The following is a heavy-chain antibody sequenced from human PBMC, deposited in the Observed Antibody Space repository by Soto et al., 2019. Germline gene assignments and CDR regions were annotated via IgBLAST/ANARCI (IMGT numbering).Heavy chain of an antibody. D-gene: IGHD2-8*01. V-gene: IGHV4-30-4*08. J-gene: IGHJ4*02. CDR2: IYYSGIT. Sequence: SETLSLTCTVSGGSIRSANYYWCWIRQHPGKGLEWIGYIYYSGITYYKPSLKSRVTISVDTSKNQFSLKLSSATAADTAVYFCAGFGVGDRDDTWGQGTLVTVSS. CDR3: AGFGVGDRDDT. CDR1: GGSIRSANYY.